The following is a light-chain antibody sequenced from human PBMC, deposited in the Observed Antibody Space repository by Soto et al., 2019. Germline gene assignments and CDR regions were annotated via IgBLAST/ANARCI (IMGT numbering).Light chain of an antibody. CDR2: GAS. CDR3: QQLNAYPLT. J-gene: IGKJ1*01. Sequence: DIQLTQSPSFLSASVGDRVTITCRASQGISSYLAWYQQKPGRAPKLLIYGASTLQSGVPARFSGSGSGTDFTLTISNLQPEDFATYYCQQLNAYPLTFGQGTKVDIK. V-gene: IGKV1-9*01. CDR1: QGISSY.